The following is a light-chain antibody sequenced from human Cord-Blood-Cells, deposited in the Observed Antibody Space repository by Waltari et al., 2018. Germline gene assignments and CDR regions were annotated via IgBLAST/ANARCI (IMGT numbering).Light chain of an antibody. CDR2: DAS. CDR3: QQSYITTLT. J-gene: IGKJ1*01. Sequence: DIQMTQSTSYLSASVGDRVTITCRASQSISSHLNWYQQKPGKAPKLLIYDASSLQSGVPSRFSGSGSRTDFTLTINSLQPEDFAPYYCQQSYITTLTFGQGTKVEIK. V-gene: IGKV1-39*01. CDR1: QSISSH.